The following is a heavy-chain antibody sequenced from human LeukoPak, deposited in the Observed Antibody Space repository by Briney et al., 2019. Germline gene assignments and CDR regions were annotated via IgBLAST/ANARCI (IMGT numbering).Heavy chain of an antibody. CDR3: AILTSSAMLYYYGSSGYYDAFDI. D-gene: IGHD3-22*01. CDR1: GGSISSSSYY. J-gene: IGHJ3*02. Sequence: SETLSLTCTVSGGSISSSSYYWGRIRQPPGKGLEWIGSIYYSGSTYYNPSLKSRVTISVDTSKNQFSLKLSSVTAADTAVYYCAILTSSAMLYYYGSSGYYDAFDIWGRGTMVTVSS. V-gene: IGHV4-39*01. CDR2: IYYSGST.